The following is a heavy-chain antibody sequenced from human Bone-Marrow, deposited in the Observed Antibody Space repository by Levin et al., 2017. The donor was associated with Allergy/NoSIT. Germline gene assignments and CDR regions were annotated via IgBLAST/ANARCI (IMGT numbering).Heavy chain of an antibody. CDR2: IKSKTDGGTT. D-gene: IGHD2-15*01. J-gene: IGHJ4*02. V-gene: IGHV3-15*01. Sequence: GESLKISCAASGFTFSNAWMSWVRQAPGKGLEWVGRIKSKTDGGTTDYAAPVKGRFTISRDDSKNTLYLQMNSLKTEDTAVYYCTTRVPARCGGSCYPTTTTWVDYWGQGTLVTVSS. CDR3: TTRVPARCGGSCYPTTTTWVDY. CDR1: GFTFSNAW.